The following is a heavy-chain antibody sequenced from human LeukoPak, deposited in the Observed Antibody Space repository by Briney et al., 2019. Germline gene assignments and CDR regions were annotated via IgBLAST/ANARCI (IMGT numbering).Heavy chain of an antibody. J-gene: IGHJ5*02. V-gene: IGHV3-23*01. Sequence: GGSLRLSCAASGFTFDDYDMSWVRQAPGKGLEWVSAISGSGGSTYYADSVKGRFTISRDNSKNTLYLQMNSLRADDTAVYYCAKGGLVHRFDPWGQGTLVTVSS. CDR2: ISGSGGST. CDR3: AKGGLVHRFDP. CDR1: GFTFDDYD.